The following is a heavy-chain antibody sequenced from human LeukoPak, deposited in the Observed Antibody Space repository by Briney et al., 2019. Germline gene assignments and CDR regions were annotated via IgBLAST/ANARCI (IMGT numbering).Heavy chain of an antibody. V-gene: IGHV1-18*01. CDR2: ISAYNGNT. CDR1: GYTFTSYG. CDR3: ARDAGHQGGSGWYFGYYCGMDV. J-gene: IGHJ6*02. D-gene: IGHD6-19*01. Sequence: ASVKVSCKASGYTFTSYGISWVRQAPGQGLEWMGWISAYNGNTNYAQKLQGRVTMTTDTSTSTAYMELRSLRSGDTAVYYCARDAGHQGGSGWYFGYYCGMDVWGQGTTVTVSS.